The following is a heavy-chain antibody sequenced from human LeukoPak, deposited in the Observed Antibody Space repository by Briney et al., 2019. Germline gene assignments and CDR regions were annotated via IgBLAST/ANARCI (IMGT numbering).Heavy chain of an antibody. Sequence: SETLSLTCTVSGGSISSGGYYWSWIRQHPGKGLEWIGYIYYSGSTYYNPSLKSRVTISVDTSKNQFSLKLSSVTAADTAVYYCARQTSGFFLSGSYGYYFDYWGQGTLVTVSS. CDR3: ARQTSGFFLSGSYGYYFDY. J-gene: IGHJ4*02. CDR2: IYYSGST. D-gene: IGHD1-26*01. V-gene: IGHV4-31*03. CDR1: GGSISSGGYY.